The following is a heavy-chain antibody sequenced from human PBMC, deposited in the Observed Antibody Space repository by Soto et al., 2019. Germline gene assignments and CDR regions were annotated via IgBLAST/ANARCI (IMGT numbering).Heavy chain of an antibody. CDR3: ARNILGGTTDY. D-gene: IGHD1-7*01. CDR2: INAYKGDT. V-gene: IGHV1-18*01. CDR1: GYTFTSYG. Sequence: ASVKVSCKASGYTFTSYGISWVRQAPGQGLEWMGWINAYKGDTKYAQKFQGRVTITRDTSTSTAYMELSSLRSEDTAVYYCARNILGGTTDYWGPGTLVTVSS. J-gene: IGHJ4*02.